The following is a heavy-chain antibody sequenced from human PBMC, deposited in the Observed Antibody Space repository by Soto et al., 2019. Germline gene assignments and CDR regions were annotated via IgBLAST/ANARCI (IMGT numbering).Heavy chain of an antibody. D-gene: IGHD5-18*01. CDR2: INSNGGST. CDR3: VKILQYSYGLPH. V-gene: IGHV3-64D*06. J-gene: IGHJ4*02. CDR1: GFTFSSYA. Sequence: GGSLRLSCAASGFTFSSYAMHWVRQAPGKGLEYVSAINSNGGSTYYADSVKGRFTISRDNSKNTLYLQMSSLRAEDTAVYYCVKILQYSYGLPHWGQGTLVTVSS.